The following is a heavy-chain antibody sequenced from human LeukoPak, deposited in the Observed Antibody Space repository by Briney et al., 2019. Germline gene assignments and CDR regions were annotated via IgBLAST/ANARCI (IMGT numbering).Heavy chain of an antibody. CDR3: ARAPTTLTGSLDY. V-gene: IGHV4-38-2*02. CDR2: IYHSGST. CDR1: GYSISSGYY. Sequence: SETLSLTCTVSGYSISSGYYWGWIRQPPGKGLEWIGSIYHSGSTYYNPSLKSRVTISVDTSKNQFSLKLSSVTAADTAVYYCARAPTTLTGSLDYWGQGTLVTVSS. D-gene: IGHD1-14*01. J-gene: IGHJ4*02.